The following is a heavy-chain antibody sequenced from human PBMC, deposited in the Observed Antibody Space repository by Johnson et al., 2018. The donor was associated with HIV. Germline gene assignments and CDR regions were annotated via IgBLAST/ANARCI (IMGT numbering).Heavy chain of an antibody. CDR2: IYSGGNT. Sequence: QVQLVESGGGVVQPGRSLRLSCAASGFTFSSYGMHWVRQAPGKSLEWVSIIYSGGNTYYADSVKGRFTISRDNSKNTLYLQMNSLRAEDTAVYYCAKDDRELDAFDIWGQGTMVTVSS. V-gene: IGHV3-NL1*01. CDR1: GFTFSSYG. J-gene: IGHJ3*02. D-gene: IGHD1-26*01. CDR3: AKDDRELDAFDI.